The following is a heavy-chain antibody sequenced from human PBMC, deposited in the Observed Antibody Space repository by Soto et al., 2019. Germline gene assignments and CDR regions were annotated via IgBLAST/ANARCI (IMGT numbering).Heavy chain of an antibody. CDR3: ARQRVLPAQYYLDY. CDR2: INDSGST. D-gene: IGHD2-2*01. J-gene: IGHJ4*02. V-gene: IGHV4-61*01. CDR1: GGSVSSGSYY. Sequence: SETLSLTCAVSGGSVSSGSYYWSWIRQPPGKGLEWIGYINDSGSTDYNPSLKSRVTISADTSTNLFSLNLRSMTAADTAVYYCARQRVLPAQYYLDYWGQGTQVTVSS.